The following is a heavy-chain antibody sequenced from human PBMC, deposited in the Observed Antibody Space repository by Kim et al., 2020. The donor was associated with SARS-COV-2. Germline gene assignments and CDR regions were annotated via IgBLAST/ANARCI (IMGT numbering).Heavy chain of an antibody. CDR2: INHSGST. J-gene: IGHJ1*01. CDR1: GGSFSGYY. D-gene: IGHD6-19*01. V-gene: IGHV4-34*01. Sequence: SETLSLTCAVYGGSFSGYYWSWIRQPPGKGLEWIGEINHSGSTNYNPSLKSRVTISVDTSKNQSSLKLSSVTAADTAVYYCARGRRIAVAGTGRYVQHWGQGTLVTVSS. CDR3: ARGRRIAVAGTGRYVQH.